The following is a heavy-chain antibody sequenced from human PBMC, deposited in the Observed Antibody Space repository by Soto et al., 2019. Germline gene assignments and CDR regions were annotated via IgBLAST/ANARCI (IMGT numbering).Heavy chain of an antibody. Sequence: QVQLVESGGGVVQPGRSLRLSCAASGFTFSTYPMHWVRQAPGKGLEWVAIISHDGSDKYYADSVKGRFTISRDNSKYTLYLQINSLRAEDTAVYYCARDAVENDYESNPGDYFDYWGQGTLVTVSS. CDR1: GFTFSTYP. J-gene: IGHJ4*02. CDR2: ISHDGSDK. D-gene: IGHD4-17*01. V-gene: IGHV3-30*14. CDR3: ARDAVENDYESNPGDYFDY.